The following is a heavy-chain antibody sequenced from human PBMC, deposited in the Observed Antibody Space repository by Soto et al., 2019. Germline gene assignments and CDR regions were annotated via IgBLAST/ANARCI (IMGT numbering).Heavy chain of an antibody. D-gene: IGHD3-16*01. CDR3: ARDLGIYASNYYGTDV. V-gene: IGHV4-61*01. CDR2: FYSSGST. Sequence: SETLSLTCTVSGGSVNSGNYYWNWIRQPPGKGLEWIGYFYSSGSTNYNPSLKSRVTISVDTSKRQFSLKLSSVTAADTAVYYCARDLGIYASNYYGTDVWGQGTTVTVSS. CDR1: GGSVNSGNYY. J-gene: IGHJ6*02.